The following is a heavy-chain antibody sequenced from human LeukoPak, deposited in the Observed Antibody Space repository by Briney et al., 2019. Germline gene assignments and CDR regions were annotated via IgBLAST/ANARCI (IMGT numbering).Heavy chain of an antibody. J-gene: IGHJ6*02. V-gene: IGHV1-18*01. CDR2: ISAYNGNT. D-gene: IGHD1-26*01. CDR1: GYTCTSYG. CDR3: ARDSKWELLRLDYYYYGMDV. Sequence: GASVKVSCKASGYTCTSYGISWVRQAPGQGLEWMGWISAYNGNTNYAQKLQGRVTMTTDTSTSTAYMELRSLRSDDTAVYYCARDSKWELLRLDYYYYGMDVWGQGTTVTVSS.